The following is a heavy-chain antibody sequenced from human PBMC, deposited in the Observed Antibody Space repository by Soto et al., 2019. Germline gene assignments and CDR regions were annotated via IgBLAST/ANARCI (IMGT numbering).Heavy chain of an antibody. Sequence: PSETLSLTCAVSGGSISSSNWWSWVRQPPGKGLEWIGEIYHSGSTNYNPSLKSRVTISVDKSKNQFSLKLSSVTAADTAVYYCARFVPAAIHHGMDVWGQGXTVTVYS. CDR3: ARFVPAAIHHGMDV. V-gene: IGHV4-4*02. D-gene: IGHD2-2*02. CDR2: IYHSGST. CDR1: GGSISSSNW. J-gene: IGHJ6*02.